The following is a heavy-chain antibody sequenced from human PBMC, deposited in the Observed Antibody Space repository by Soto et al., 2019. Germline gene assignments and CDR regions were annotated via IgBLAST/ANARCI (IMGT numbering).Heavy chain of an antibody. CDR2: IYGDDDK. Sequence: QITLKESGPTLVKPTQTLTLTCTFSGFSLSTSGVGVGWIRQPPGKALEWLALIYGDDDKRYSPSLKSRLTITKDSSKNQVVLTMANMDPVDTATYYCAHRHGAAVGTGTDWFAPWGQGTLVTVSS. V-gene: IGHV2-5*02. CDR3: AHRHGAAVGTGTDWFAP. D-gene: IGHD6-13*01. CDR1: GFSLSTSGVG. J-gene: IGHJ5*02.